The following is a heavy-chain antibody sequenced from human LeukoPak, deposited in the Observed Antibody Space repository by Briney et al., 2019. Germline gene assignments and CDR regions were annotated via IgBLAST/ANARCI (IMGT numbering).Heavy chain of an antibody. V-gene: IGHV1-69*06. Sequence: SVKVSCKASGGTFSSYAISWVRQAPGQGLEWMGGIIPIFGTANYAQKFQGRVTITADKSTSTAYMELSSLRSEDTAVYYCARDPYYYDSSGAGGDYWGQGTLVTVSS. CDR3: ARDPYYYDSSGAGGDY. CDR1: GGTFSSYA. J-gene: IGHJ4*02. D-gene: IGHD3-22*01. CDR2: IIPIFGTA.